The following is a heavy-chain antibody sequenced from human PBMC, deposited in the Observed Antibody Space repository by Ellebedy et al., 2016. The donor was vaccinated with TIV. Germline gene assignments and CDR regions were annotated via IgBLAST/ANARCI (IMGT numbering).Heavy chain of an antibody. D-gene: IGHD2-15*01. CDR3: AREMVGGIWGLDAFDI. CDR1: GYTFTGYY. CDR2: INPNSGGT. V-gene: IGHV1-2*04. Sequence: ASVKVSCXASGYTFTGYYMHWVRQAPGQGLEWMGWINPNSGGTNYAQKFQGWVTMTRDTSISTAYMELSRLRSDDTAVYYCAREMVGGIWGLDAFDIWGQGTMVTVSS. J-gene: IGHJ3*02.